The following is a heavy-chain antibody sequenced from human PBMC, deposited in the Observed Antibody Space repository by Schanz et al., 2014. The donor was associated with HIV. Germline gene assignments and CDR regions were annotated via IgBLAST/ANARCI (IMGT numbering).Heavy chain of an antibody. Sequence: QVYLAQSGAEVKKPGSSVKVSCKASGGTFKYYGINWVRQAPGQGLEWMGGIIPMFRPANYAQRFQGRVTISADDSTRTTHMELRSLRSEDTAVYYCSRFGVFDLVVHYYGMDVWGQGTTVTVS. CDR3: SRFGVFDLVVHYYGMDV. D-gene: IGHD2-21*01. CDR1: GGTFKYYG. V-gene: IGHV1-69*01. CDR2: IIPMFRPA. J-gene: IGHJ6*02.